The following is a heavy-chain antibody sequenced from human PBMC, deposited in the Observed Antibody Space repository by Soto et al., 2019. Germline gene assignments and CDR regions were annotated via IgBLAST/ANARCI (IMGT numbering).Heavy chain of an antibody. CDR1: GGTFSSYA. J-gene: IGHJ4*02. Sequence: QVQLVQSGAEVKKPGSSVKVSCKASGGTFSSYAISWVRQAPGQGLEWMGGIIPIFGTANYAQKFQGRVTITAYKSTSTADMELSSLRSEDTAVYYCASTHDYSNYVNYWGQGTLVTVSS. CDR2: IIPIFGTA. D-gene: IGHD4-4*01. V-gene: IGHV1-69*06. CDR3: ASTHDYSNYVNY.